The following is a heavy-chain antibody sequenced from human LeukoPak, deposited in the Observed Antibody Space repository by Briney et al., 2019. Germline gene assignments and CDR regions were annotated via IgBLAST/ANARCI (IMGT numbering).Heavy chain of an antibody. V-gene: IGHV3-48*03. CDR1: GFTFRSFA. CDR3: ARGGYDFWSGYYNYFDY. J-gene: IGHJ4*02. D-gene: IGHD3-3*01. CDR2: ISSSGSTI. Sequence: GGSLRLSCAASGFTFRSFAMSWVRQAPGKGLEWVSYISSSGSTIYYADSVKGRFTISRDNAKNSLYLQMNSLRAEDTAVYYCARGGYDFWSGYYNYFDYWGQGTLVTVSS.